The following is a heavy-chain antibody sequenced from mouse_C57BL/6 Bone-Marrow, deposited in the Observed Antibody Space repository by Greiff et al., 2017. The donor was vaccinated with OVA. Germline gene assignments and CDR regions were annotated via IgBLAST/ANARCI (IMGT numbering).Heavy chain of an antibody. CDR2: IYPRSGNT. V-gene: IGHV1-81*01. Sequence: VQLVESGAELARPGASVKLSCKASGYTFTSYGISWVKQRTGQGLEWIGEIYPRSGNTYYNEKFKGKATLTADKSSSTAYMELRSLTSEDSAVYFCARQDVGYFDYWGQGTTLTVSS. CDR3: ARQDVGYFDY. J-gene: IGHJ2*01. CDR1: GYTFTSYG.